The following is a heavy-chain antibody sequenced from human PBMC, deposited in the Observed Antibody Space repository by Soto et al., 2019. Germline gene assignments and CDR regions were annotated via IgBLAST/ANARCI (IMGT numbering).Heavy chain of an antibody. CDR1: GFTFSDYY. CDR3: ARAYCGGDCCYYYYGMDV. J-gene: IGHJ6*02. D-gene: IGHD2-21*02. V-gene: IGHV3-11*01. CDR2: INSSGSTI. Sequence: GGSLRLSCAASGFTFSDYYMSWILQAPGKGLEWVSYINSSGSTIYYADSVKGRFTISRDNAKNSLYLQMNSLRAEDTAVYYCARAYCGGDCCYYYYGMDVWGQGTTVTVSS.